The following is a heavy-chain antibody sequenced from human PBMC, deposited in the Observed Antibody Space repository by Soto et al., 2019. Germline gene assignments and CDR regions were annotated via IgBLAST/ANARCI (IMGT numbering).Heavy chain of an antibody. CDR1: GFTFSSHA. CDR2: INGGGGIT. Sequence: PGGSLRLSCAASGFTFSSHAMNWVRQAPRKGLEWVSDINGGGGITNYADSVKGRFTVSRDNSKNTLYLQMNSLRAEDTAVYYCERVFTMTYGMDVWGQGTTVTVSS. CDR3: ERVFTMTYGMDV. J-gene: IGHJ6*02. D-gene: IGHD3-3*01. V-gene: IGHV3-23*01.